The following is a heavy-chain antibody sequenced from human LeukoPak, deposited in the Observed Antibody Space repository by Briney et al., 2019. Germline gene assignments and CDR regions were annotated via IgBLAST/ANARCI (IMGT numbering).Heavy chain of an antibody. V-gene: IGHV5-51*01. CDR3: ARQLAVSSINSDY. J-gene: IGHJ4*02. D-gene: IGHD2-8*02. CDR1: GYSSTSYW. Sequence: GESLKISCKGSGYSSTSYWIGWVRQMPGKGLEWMGIIYPGDSDTRYSPSFQGQVTISADKSISTAYLQWSSLKASDTAMYYCARQLAVSSINSDYWGQGTLVTVSS. CDR2: IYPGDSDT.